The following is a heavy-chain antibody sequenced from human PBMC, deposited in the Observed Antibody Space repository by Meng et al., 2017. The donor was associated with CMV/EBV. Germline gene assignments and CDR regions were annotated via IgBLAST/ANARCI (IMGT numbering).Heavy chain of an antibody. CDR2: IRYDGSNK. Sequence: GESLKISCAASGFTFSSYGMHWVRQAPGKGLEWVAFIRYDGSNKYYADSVKGRFTISRDNSKNTLYLQMNSLRAEDTAVYYCARESGGYCSSTSCPIDYWGQGTLVTVSS. V-gene: IGHV3-30*02. J-gene: IGHJ4*02. D-gene: IGHD2-2*01. CDR3: ARESGGYCSSTSCPIDY. CDR1: GFTFSSYG.